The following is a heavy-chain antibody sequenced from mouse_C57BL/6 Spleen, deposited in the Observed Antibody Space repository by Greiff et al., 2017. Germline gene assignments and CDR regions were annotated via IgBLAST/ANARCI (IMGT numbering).Heavy chain of an antibody. CDR2: INPSSGYT. CDR3: ARAPLNC. J-gene: IGHJ2*01. Sequence: VKLMESGAELARPGASVKMSCKASGYTFTSYTMHWVKQRPGQGLEWIGYINPSSGYTKYNQKFKDKATLTADKSSSTAYMQLSSLTSEDSAVYYCARAPLNCWGQGTTLTVSS. CDR1: GYTFTSYT. V-gene: IGHV1-4*01. D-gene: IGHD6-1*01.